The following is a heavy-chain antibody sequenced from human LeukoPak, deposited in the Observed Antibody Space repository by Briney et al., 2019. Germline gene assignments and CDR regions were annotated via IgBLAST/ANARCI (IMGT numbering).Heavy chain of an antibody. D-gene: IGHD3-10*01. V-gene: IGHV3-21*01. Sequence: GGSLRLSCAASGFTFSSYNMNWVRQAPGKGLEWVSSISSSSSYIYYAISVKGRFTISRDNAKNSLYLQMNSLRAEDTAVYYCARDAPAIWFGELCFDYWGQGTLVTVSS. J-gene: IGHJ4*02. CDR3: ARDAPAIWFGELCFDY. CDR1: GFTFSSYN. CDR2: ISSSSSYI.